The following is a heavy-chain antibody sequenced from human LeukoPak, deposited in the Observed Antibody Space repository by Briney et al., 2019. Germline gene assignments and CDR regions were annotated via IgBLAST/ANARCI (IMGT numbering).Heavy chain of an antibody. D-gene: IGHD3-3*02. Sequence: GGSLRLSCAASGFSFKNYAMGWVRQAPGKGLEWVSAISGSGGSTYYADSVKGRFTISRDNSKNTLYLQMNSLGAEDTAVYYCAKDLAVKGPYFDYWGQGTLVTVSS. V-gene: IGHV3-23*01. CDR1: GFSFKNYA. J-gene: IGHJ4*02. CDR3: AKDLAVKGPYFDY. CDR2: ISGSGGST.